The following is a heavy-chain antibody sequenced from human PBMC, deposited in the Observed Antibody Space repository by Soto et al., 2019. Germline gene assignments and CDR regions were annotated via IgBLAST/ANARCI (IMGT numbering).Heavy chain of an antibody. J-gene: IGHJ4*02. CDR3: AKDLSWGQCDY. CDR1: GFTFSNYW. Sequence: EMQLVESGGGLVQPGGSLRLSCVASGFTFSNYWMHWVRQDPGMGLVWVSSIRSDGTATQYADSVNGRFTVSRDNTKNTLYLQMTCLRAEDTAVYYCAKDLSWGQCDYWGQGTLVTVSS. CDR2: IRSDGTAT. V-gene: IGHV3-74*01. D-gene: IGHD3-16*01.